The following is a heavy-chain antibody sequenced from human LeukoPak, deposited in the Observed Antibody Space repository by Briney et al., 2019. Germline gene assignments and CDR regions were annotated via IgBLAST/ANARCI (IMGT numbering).Heavy chain of an antibody. J-gene: IGHJ4*02. CDR3: ASSLYYDSSAVDY. V-gene: IGHV3-7*01. Sequence: GGSLRLSCGASGFTFSSYWMSWVRQAPGKGLEWVADIKEDGSEKYYVDSVKGRFTISRDNAKNSLYLQMNSLRAEDTAVYYCASSLYYDSSAVDYWGQGTLVTVSS. CDR2: IKEDGSEK. D-gene: IGHD3-22*01. CDR1: GFTFSSYW.